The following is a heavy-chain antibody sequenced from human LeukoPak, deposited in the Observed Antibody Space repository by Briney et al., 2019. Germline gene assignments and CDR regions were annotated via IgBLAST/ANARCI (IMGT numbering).Heavy chain of an antibody. CDR2: INHSGST. V-gene: IGHV4-34*01. J-gene: IGHJ6*03. CDR3: ARLTEELLHPYDYYYYMDV. CDR1: GGSFSGYY. D-gene: IGHD3-10*01. Sequence: PSETLSLTCAVYGGSFSGYYWSWIRQPSGKGLEWIGEINHSGSTNYNPSLKSRVTISVDTSKNQFSLKLSSVTAADTAVYYCARLTEELLHPYDYYYYMDVWGKGTTVTISS.